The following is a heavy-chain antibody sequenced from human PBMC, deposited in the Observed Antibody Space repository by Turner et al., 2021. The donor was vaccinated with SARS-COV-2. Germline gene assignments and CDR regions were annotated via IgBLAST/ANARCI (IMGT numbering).Heavy chain of an antibody. Sequence: QVQLVQSGAEVKKPGASVKVSCQVSGYTLIELSMHWVRQAPGKGLEWMGGFDPEYVETIYAQKFQGRVTMTEDTSTDTAYMELSSLRSEDTAVYYCATVFAVAGLSYGMDVWGQGTTVTVSS. J-gene: IGHJ6*02. V-gene: IGHV1-24*01. D-gene: IGHD6-19*01. CDR1: GYTLIELS. CDR3: ATVFAVAGLSYGMDV. CDR2: FDPEYVET.